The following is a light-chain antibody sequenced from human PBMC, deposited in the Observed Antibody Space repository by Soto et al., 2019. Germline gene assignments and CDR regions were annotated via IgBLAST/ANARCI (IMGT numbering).Light chain of an antibody. J-gene: IGKJ3*01. Sequence: EIVMTQSPGTLSVPPGERATLSCRARQNIRSNLAWYQQKPGQAPRLLIYETSIRAPGIPARFSGSGSGTEFTLTISSLQSEDFAVYHCQQYNNWPPFTFGPGTKVDIK. V-gene: IGKV3-15*01. CDR2: ETS. CDR1: QNIRSN. CDR3: QQYNNWPPFT.